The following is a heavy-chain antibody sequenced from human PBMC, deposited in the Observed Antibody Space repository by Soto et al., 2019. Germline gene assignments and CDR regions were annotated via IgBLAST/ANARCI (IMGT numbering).Heavy chain of an antibody. J-gene: IGHJ5*02. CDR2: INPNSGGT. D-gene: IGHD3-10*01. Sequence: WASVKVSCKASGYTFTGYYMHWVRQAPGQGLEWMGWINPNSGGTNYAQKFQGWVTMTRDTSISTAYMELSRLRSDDTAVYYCARAAGTAVNNWFDPWGQGTLVTVSS. V-gene: IGHV1-2*04. CDR3: ARAAGTAVNNWFDP. CDR1: GYTFTGYY.